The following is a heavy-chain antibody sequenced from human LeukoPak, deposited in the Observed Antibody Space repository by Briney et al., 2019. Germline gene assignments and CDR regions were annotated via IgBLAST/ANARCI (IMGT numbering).Heavy chain of an antibody. CDR2: IDGSSSRI. D-gene: IGHD3-3*01. Sequence: GGFLRLSCAASGFTFSDYYMSWIRQAPGKGLEWVSYIDGSSSRINYADSVKGRFTISRDNAKNSLFLQMNSLTVEDTAVYCCASRVAFDIWGLGTMVTVSS. CDR3: ASRVAFDI. V-gene: IGHV3-11*01. J-gene: IGHJ3*02. CDR1: GFTFSDYY.